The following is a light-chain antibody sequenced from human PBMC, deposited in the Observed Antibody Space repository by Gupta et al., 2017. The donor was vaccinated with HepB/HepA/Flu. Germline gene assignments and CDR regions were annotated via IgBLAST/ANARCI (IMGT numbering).Light chain of an antibody. V-gene: IGKV3-11*01. Sequence: EIVLTQSPATLSLSPGERATLSCRASQSVSSYLAWYQQKPGQAPMLLIYEASGRATGIPARFSGSGSGTVFTLTISSLEPEDFAVYYCQQRSSWPLTFGGGTKVEIK. CDR2: EAS. CDR3: QQRSSWPLT. CDR1: QSVSSY. J-gene: IGKJ4*01.